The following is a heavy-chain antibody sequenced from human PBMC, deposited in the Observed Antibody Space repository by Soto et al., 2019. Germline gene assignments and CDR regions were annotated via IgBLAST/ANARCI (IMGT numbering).Heavy chain of an antibody. CDR2: ISATGGLK. Sequence: EVQLSESGGRLGQPGGSLRLSCAASGFTFTNYAMTWVRQSPGKGLQWVSGISATGGLKYYADSVQGRFTISRDNSKNTPYLQMDNLRDEDTAIYYCAREVGAPSGWLDSWGQGTQVTVSS. V-gene: IGHV3-23*01. CDR3: AREVGAPSGWLDS. D-gene: IGHD1-26*01. J-gene: IGHJ5*01. CDR1: GFTFTNYA.